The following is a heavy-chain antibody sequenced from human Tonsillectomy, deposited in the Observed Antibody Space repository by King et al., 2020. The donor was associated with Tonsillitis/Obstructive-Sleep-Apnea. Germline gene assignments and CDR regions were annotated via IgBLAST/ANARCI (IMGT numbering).Heavy chain of an antibody. CDR1: GFAFDDYA. CDR2: ISWNSGSI. Sequence: VQLVESGGGLVQPGRSLRLSCAASGFAFDDYAMHWVRQAPGKGLEWVSGISWNSGSIAYAESVKGRFTISRDNAKNSLYLQMNSLRAEDTALYYCAKAQGKDPYSGKFDPWGQGTLVTVSS. CDR3: AKAQGKDPYSGKFDP. J-gene: IGHJ5*02. D-gene: IGHD2-21*01. V-gene: IGHV3-9*01.